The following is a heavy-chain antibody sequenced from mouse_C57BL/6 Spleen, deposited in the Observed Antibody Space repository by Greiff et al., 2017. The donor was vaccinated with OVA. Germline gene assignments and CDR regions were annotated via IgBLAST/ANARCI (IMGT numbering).Heavy chain of an antibody. D-gene: IGHD6-2*01. CDR2: INPNNGGT. V-gene: IGHV1-26*01. Sequence: VQLQQSGPELVKPGASVKISCKASGYTFTDYYMNWVKQSHGKSLEWIGDINPNNGGTSYNQKFKGKATLTVDKSSSTADMELRSLTSEDSAVYYCARSKGSLHWFAYWGQGTLVTVSA. CDR3: ARSKGSLHWFAY. J-gene: IGHJ3*01. CDR1: GYTFTDYY.